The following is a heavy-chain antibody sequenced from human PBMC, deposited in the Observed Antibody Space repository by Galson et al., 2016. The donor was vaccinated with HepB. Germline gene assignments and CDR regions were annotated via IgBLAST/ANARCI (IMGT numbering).Heavy chain of an antibody. CDR3: ARARVGDYNVFDV. CDR2: ISVYNGNT. Sequence: SVKVSCKASGYTFTSYGINWVRQAPGQGLESMGWISVYNGNTKYAQNLQGRVTMTTDTSTTKAYMEPRSRRSDHTAVYYCARARVGDYNVFDVWGQGKMVTVSA. J-gene: IGHJ3*01. V-gene: IGHV1-18*01. D-gene: IGHD4-17*01. CDR1: GYTFTSYG.